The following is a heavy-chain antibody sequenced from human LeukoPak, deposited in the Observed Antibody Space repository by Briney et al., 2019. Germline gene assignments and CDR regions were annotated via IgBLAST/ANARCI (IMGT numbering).Heavy chain of an antibody. CDR2: IYTSGST. Sequence: SETLSLTCTASGGSISSYYWSWIRQPAGKGLEWIGRIYTSGSTNYNPSLKSRVTMSVDTSKNQFSLKLSSVTAADTAVYYCARDRLPYSSSWYHYYYYMDVWGKGTTVTVSS. V-gene: IGHV4-4*07. CDR3: ARDRLPYSSSWYHYYYYMDV. J-gene: IGHJ6*03. CDR1: GGSISSYY. D-gene: IGHD6-13*01.